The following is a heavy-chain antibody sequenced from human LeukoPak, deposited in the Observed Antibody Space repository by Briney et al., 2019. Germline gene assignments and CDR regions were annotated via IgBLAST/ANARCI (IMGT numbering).Heavy chain of an antibody. J-gene: IGHJ5*02. D-gene: IGHD3-22*01. CDR3: ARDTKYYYERRGYYYRWFPP. CDR1: GYTFTDYY. Sequence: VSVKVSCKASGYTFTDYYMHWVRQAPGQGLEWMGIINPSGGSTSYAQKFQGRVTMTRDTSTSTVYMELSSLRSEDTAVYYCARDTKYYYERRGYYYRWFPPWGQGPLVTVSS. CDR2: INPSGGST. V-gene: IGHV1-46*01.